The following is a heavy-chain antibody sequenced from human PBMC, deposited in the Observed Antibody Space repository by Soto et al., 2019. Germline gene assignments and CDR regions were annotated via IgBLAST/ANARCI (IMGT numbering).Heavy chain of an antibody. CDR3: AKEPYSSSSDGKYYYYYGMDV. CDR2: ISYDGSNK. V-gene: IGHV3-30*18. CDR1: GFTFSSYG. D-gene: IGHD6-6*01. J-gene: IGHJ6*02. Sequence: GGSLRLSCAASGFTFSSYGMHWVRQAPGKGLEWVAVISYDGSNKYYADSVKGRFTISRDNSKNTLYLQMNSLRAEDTAVYYCAKEPYSSSSDGKYYYYYGMDVWGQGTTVTVSS.